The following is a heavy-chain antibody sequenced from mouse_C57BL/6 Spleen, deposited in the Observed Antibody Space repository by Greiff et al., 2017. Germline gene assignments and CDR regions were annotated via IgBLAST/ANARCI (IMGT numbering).Heavy chain of an antibody. CDR1: GFTFSSYT. CDR3: ASPHYYGSSYPAWFAY. J-gene: IGHJ3*01. V-gene: IGHV5-9*01. CDR2: ISGGGGNT. Sequence: EVKLMESGGGLVKPGGSLKLSCAASGFTFSSYTMSWVRQTPEKRLEWVATISGGGGNTYYPDSVKGRFTISRDNAKNTLYLQMSSLRSEDTALYYCASPHYYGSSYPAWFAYWGQGTLVTVSA. D-gene: IGHD1-1*01.